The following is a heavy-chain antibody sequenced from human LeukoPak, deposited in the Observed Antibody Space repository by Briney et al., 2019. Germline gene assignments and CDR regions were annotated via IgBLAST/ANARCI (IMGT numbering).Heavy chain of an antibody. CDR2: IIPILGIA. V-gene: IGHV1-69*04. Sequence: SVKVSCKASGYTFTSYDINWVRQAPGQGLEWMGRIIPILGIANYAQKFQGRVTITADKSTSTAYMELSSLRSEDTAVYYCALYYYDSSGYYSPDAFDIWGQGTMVTVSS. D-gene: IGHD3-22*01. CDR3: ALYYYDSSGYYSPDAFDI. J-gene: IGHJ3*02. CDR1: GYTFTSYD.